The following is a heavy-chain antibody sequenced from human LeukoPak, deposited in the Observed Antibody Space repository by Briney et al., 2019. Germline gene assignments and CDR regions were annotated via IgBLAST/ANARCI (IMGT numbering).Heavy chain of an antibody. V-gene: IGHV3-23*01. D-gene: IGHD3-22*01. J-gene: IGHJ4*02. CDR2: ISGSVGST. Sequence: GGSLRLSCAASGFTFSSYAMSWVRQAPGKGLEWVSAISGSVGSTYYADSVKGRFTISRDNSKNTLYLQMNSLRAEDTAVYYCAKAIQTPWIEYYYDSSGYARYWGQGTLVTVSS. CDR3: AKAIQTPWIEYYYDSSGYARY. CDR1: GFTFSSYA.